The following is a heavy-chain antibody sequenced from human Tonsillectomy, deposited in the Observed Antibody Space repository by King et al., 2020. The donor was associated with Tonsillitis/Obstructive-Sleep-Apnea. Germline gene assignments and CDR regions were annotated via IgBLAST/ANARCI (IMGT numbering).Heavy chain of an antibody. J-gene: IGHJ4*02. CDR3: AKGTAVATIYYFDY. CDR2: ISGSGGST. D-gene: IGHD5-12*01. V-gene: IGHV3-23*04. CDR1: GFTFSSYA. Sequence: VQLVESGGGLVQPGGSLRLSCAASGFTFSSYAMNWVRQAPGKGLEWGSGISGSGGSTYYADSVKGRFSISRDNSKKTLYLQMNSLRAEDTAIYYCAKGTAVATIYYFDYWGQGTLVTVSS.